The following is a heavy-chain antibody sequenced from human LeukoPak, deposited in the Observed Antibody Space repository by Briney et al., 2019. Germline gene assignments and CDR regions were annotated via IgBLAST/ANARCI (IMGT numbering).Heavy chain of an antibody. Sequence: LETLSLTCTVSGGSISSSSYYWGWIRQPPGKGLEWIGSIYYSGSTYYNPSLKSRVTISVDTSKNQFSLKLSSVTAADTAVYYCARGAVAGTPSYYYYYMDVWGKGTTVTVSS. J-gene: IGHJ6*03. CDR1: GGSISSSSYY. CDR3: ARGAVAGTPSYYYYYMDV. V-gene: IGHV4-39*01. D-gene: IGHD6-19*01. CDR2: IYYSGST.